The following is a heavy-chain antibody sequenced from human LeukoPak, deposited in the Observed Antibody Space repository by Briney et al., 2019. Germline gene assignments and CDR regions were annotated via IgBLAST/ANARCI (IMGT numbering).Heavy chain of an antibody. CDR2: INWNGGST. V-gene: IGHV3-20*04. CDR1: GFTFDDYG. CDR3: ARASGWGIVGATNDY. J-gene: IGHJ4*02. D-gene: IGHD1-26*01. Sequence: PGGSLRLSCAASGFTFDDYGMSWVRQAPGKELEWVSGINWNGGSTGYADSVKGRFTISRDNAKNSLYLQMNSLRAEDTALYYCARASGWGIVGATNDYWGQGTLVTVSS.